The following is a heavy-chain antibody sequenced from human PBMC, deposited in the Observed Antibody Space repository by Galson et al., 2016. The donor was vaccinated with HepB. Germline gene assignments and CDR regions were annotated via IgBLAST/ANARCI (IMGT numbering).Heavy chain of an antibody. J-gene: IGHJ5*02. V-gene: IGHV1-58*01. CDR3: AAGDWYCSGDSCYTEWFDP. Sequence: SGFTFSSSAVQWVRQARGQQLEWIGWIVVGSGNTKYAHKFQERVTITRDMYTSTAYLELSSLRSEDTAVYYCAAGDWYCSGDSCYTEWFDPWGQGTLVTVSS. CDR1: GFTFSSSA. D-gene: IGHD2-15*01. CDR2: IVVGSGNT.